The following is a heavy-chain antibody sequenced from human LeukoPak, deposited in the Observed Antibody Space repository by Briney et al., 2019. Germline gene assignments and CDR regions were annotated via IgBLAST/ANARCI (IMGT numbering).Heavy chain of an antibody. V-gene: IGHV1-69*13. Sequence: SVKVSCTASGGTFSSYAISRVRQAPGQRLEWMGGIIPIFGTANYTQNFQGRVTITSDESTSKAYVELISLRSEDTGVYYCAWGTGYCSSTSCSSYYCDYWGQGTVVTVSS. CDR1: GGTFSSYA. CDR3: AWGTGYCSSTSCSSYYCDY. D-gene: IGHD2-2*01. CDR2: IIPIFGTA. J-gene: IGHJ4*02.